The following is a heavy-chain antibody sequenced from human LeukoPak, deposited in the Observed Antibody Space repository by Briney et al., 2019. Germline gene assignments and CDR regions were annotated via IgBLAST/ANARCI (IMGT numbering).Heavy chain of an antibody. CDR3: ARENYGDYYYYYGMDV. CDR1: GFTFSSYA. V-gene: IGHV3-30*03. Sequence: GRSLRLSCAASGFTFSSYATHWVRQAPGKGLEWVAVISYDGTNKYYVDSVKGRFTISRDNSKNTLYLQMNSLRAEDTAVYYCARENYGDYYYYYGMDVWGQGTTVTVSS. J-gene: IGHJ6*02. CDR2: ISYDGTNK. D-gene: IGHD4-17*01.